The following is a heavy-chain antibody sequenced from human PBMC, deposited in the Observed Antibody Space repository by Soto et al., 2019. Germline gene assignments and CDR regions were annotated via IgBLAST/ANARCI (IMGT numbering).Heavy chain of an antibody. CDR2: ITSGGGGA. J-gene: IGHJ3*01. V-gene: IGHV3-23*01. CDR1: EVTFASYD. CDR3: VKEGRHWSSRGSFGL. D-gene: IGHD1-1*01. Sequence: QSGGSLRLSCVASEVTFASYDMDWVRQAPGKGLEWVSLITSGGGGANYADSVKGRFTISRDNSKNTLYLQMNSLRAEDTAIYHCVKEGRHWSSRGSFGLCGRGHMGTVSS.